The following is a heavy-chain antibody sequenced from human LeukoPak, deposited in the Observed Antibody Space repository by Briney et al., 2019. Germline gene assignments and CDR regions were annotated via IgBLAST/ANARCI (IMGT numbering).Heavy chain of an antibody. CDR1: GYTFTGYY. D-gene: IGHD2-15*01. CDR3: AREVVAATGFDY. CDR2: INPNSGGT. J-gene: IGHJ4*02. V-gene: IGHV1-2*02. Sequence: ASVEVSCKASGYTFTGYYVHWVRQAPGQGLEWMGWINPNSGGTNYAQKFQGRVTMTRDTSISTAYMELSRLRSDDTAVYYCAREVVAATGFDYWGQGTLVTVSS.